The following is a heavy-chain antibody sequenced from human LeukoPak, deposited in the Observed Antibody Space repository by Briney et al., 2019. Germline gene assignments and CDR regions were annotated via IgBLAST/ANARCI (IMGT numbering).Heavy chain of an antibody. J-gene: IGHJ4*02. Sequence: TSETLSLTCAVSGVSFNDYYWSWVRQTPGKGLEWIGEINHSGSTNYNPSLKSRVTISVDTSKNQFSLKLSSVTAADTAVYYCARRLRGGYSYGHWGQGTLVTVSS. D-gene: IGHD5-18*01. CDR2: INHSGST. V-gene: IGHV4-34*01. CDR3: ARRLRGGYSYGH. CDR1: GVSFNDYY.